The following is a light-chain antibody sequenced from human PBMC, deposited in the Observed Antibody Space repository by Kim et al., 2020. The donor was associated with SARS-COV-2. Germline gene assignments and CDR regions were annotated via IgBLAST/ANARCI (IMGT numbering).Light chain of an antibody. Sequence: EIVLTQSPGTLSLSLGERATLSCRASQSISSNLVWYQHKPGQAPRLLIYGASSRATGIPDRFSGSGSGTDFTLTISRLEPEDFAVYYCQQYAGAPWTLGQGTKVDIK. CDR2: GAS. CDR1: QSISSN. J-gene: IGKJ1*01. CDR3: QQYAGAPWT. V-gene: IGKV3-20*01.